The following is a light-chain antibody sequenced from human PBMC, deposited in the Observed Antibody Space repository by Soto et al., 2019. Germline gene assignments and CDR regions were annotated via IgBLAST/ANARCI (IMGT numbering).Light chain of an antibody. CDR1: QTINSW. CDR2: KAS. Sequence: DIQMTQSPSTPSASVGDRVTITCRASQTINSWLAWYQQKPGKAPKLLIYKASYLQSWVPSTFSGSGSGTEFTLTISSLQPDDFATYYCQQYSSHSTFGQGTKVDIK. V-gene: IGKV1-5*03. CDR3: QQYSSHST. J-gene: IGKJ1*01.